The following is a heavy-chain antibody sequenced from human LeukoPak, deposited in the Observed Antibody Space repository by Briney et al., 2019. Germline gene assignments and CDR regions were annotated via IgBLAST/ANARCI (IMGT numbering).Heavy chain of an antibody. Sequence: PGGSLRLSCAASGFTFSSYGIHGVRQAPGKGLEWVAVIWYDGSNKYYADSVKGRFPISRDNSKNTLYLQMNSLRAEDTAVYYCARDLSRYLGSSPCYWGQGTLVTVSS. CDR2: IWYDGSNK. V-gene: IGHV3-33*01. J-gene: IGHJ4*02. CDR1: GFTFSSYG. CDR3: ARDLSRYLGSSPCY. D-gene: IGHD2-2*01.